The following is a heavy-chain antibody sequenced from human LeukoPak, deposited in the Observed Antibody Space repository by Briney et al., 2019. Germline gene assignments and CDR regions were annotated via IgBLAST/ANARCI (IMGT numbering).Heavy chain of an antibody. CDR3: ARGLKGRKFQWLVLGCWFDP. Sequence: SETLSLTCAVYGGSFSGYYWSWIRQPPGKGREWIGEINHSGSTNYNPSLKSRVTISVDTSKNQFSLKLSSVTAADTAVYYCARGLKGRKFQWLVLGCWFDPWGQGTLVTVSS. J-gene: IGHJ5*02. V-gene: IGHV4-34*01. D-gene: IGHD6-19*01. CDR1: GGSFSGYY. CDR2: INHSGST.